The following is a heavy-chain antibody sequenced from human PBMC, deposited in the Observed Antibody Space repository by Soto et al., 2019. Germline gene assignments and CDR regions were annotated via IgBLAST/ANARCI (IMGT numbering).Heavy chain of an antibody. V-gene: IGHV4-34*01. CDR3: ASGRWDAIGVVLYYFDY. Sequence: SETLSLTCAVYGGSFSGYYWSWIRQPPGKGLEWIGEINHSGSTNYNPSLKSRVTISVDTSKNQFSLKLSSVTAADTAVYYCASGRWDAIGVVLYYFDYWGQGTLVTVSS. CDR2: INHSGST. D-gene: IGHD3-3*01. CDR1: GGSFSGYY. J-gene: IGHJ4*02.